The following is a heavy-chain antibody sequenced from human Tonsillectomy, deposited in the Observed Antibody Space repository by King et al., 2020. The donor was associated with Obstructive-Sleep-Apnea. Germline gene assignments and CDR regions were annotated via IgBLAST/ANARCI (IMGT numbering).Heavy chain of an antibody. V-gene: IGHV3-7*01. CDR3: ARDMRFYGSGWFDH. CDR1: GFTFSSYW. CDR2: IKQDGSET. D-gene: IGHD3-10*01. Sequence: QLVQSGGDLVHPGGSLRLSCSASGFTFSSYWMNWVRQAPGKGLEWLANIKQDGSETYYVDSVKGRFTISRDNAKNSLYLQMNSLRVEDTAVYYFARDMRFYGSGWFDHWGQGTLITVSS. J-gene: IGHJ5*02.